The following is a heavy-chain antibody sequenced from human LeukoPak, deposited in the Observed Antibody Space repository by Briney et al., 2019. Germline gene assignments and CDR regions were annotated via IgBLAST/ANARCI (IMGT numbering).Heavy chain of an antibody. V-gene: IGHV3-20*04. CDR2: ITWNGGRT. D-gene: IGHD3-10*01. CDR1: GFTFDHYG. Sequence: GGSLRLSCEVSGFTFDHYGMNWVRQAPGKGLEWVSGITWNGGRTGYADSVKGRFTISRDSAKNSLYLQMNSLRAGDTAVYYCARVKYGSGSYYFDYWGQGTLVTVSS. J-gene: IGHJ4*02. CDR3: ARVKYGSGSYYFDY.